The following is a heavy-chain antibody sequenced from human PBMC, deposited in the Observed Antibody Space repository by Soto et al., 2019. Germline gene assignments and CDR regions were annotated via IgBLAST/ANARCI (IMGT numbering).Heavy chain of an antibody. J-gene: IGHJ6*02. CDR3: ARDYQGTMIVVVITRPWGYGMDV. Sequence: QVQLVESGGGVVQPGRSLRLSCAASGFTFSSYAMHWVRQAPGKGLEWVAVISYDGSNKYYADSVKGRFTISRDNSKNTLYLQMNSLRAEDTAVYYCARDYQGTMIVVVITRPWGYGMDVWGQGTTVTVSS. CDR1: GFTFSSYA. D-gene: IGHD3-22*01. V-gene: IGHV3-30-3*01. CDR2: ISYDGSNK.